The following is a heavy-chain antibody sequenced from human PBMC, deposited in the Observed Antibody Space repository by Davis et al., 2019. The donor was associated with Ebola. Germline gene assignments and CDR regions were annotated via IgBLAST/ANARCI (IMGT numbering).Heavy chain of an antibody. CDR3: AEGGTNNFLGAN. V-gene: IGHV3-23*01. CDR1: GVTLSSNA. J-gene: IGHJ4*02. D-gene: IGHD2-8*01. CDR2: ISASGADI. Sequence: GESLKISCAASGVTLSSNAMSWVRQAPGEGLEWVSGISASGADIKYADSVKGRFSISRDNSKNTLYLQMDSLRAEDTAVFYCAEGGTNNFLGANWGQGTLVTVSS.